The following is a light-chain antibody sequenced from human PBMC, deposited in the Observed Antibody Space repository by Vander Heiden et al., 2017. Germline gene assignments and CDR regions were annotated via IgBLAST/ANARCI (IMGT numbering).Light chain of an antibody. J-gene: IGKJ4*01. CDR3: QQTDSTPLT. CDR1: QSISNY. CDR2: AAS. V-gene: IGKV1-39*01. Sequence: DIQMTQSPSSLSASVGDGVTITCRASQSISNYLSWYQQKPGEAPKLLIYAASTLQSGVPSRFSGSGSGTDFTLSITSLQPEDFVSYFCQQTDSTPLTFGGGTKVDIK.